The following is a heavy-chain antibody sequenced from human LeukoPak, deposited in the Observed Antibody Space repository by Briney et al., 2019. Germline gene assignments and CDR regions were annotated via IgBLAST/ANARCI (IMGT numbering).Heavy chain of an antibody. Sequence: GASVKVSCKASGGTFSSYAISWVRQAPGQGLEWMGRIIPILGIANYAQKFQGRVTITADKSTSTAYMELSSLRADDTAIYYCAKGRALEVVAAFNYWGQGTVVTATS. J-gene: IGHJ4*02. CDR1: GGTFSSYA. CDR2: IIPILGIA. D-gene: IGHD2-15*01. V-gene: IGHV1-69*04. CDR3: AKGRALEVVAAFNY.